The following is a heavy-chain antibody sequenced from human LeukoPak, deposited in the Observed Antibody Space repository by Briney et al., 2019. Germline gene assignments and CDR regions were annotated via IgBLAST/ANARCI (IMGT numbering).Heavy chain of an antibody. V-gene: IGHV4-59*08. CDR1: GGSISSYY. CDR3: ARRHGAGNLDY. D-gene: IGHD6-19*01. CDR2: IYYSGST. Sequence: SETLSLTCTVSGGSISSYYWSWIRQPPGKGLEWIGYIYYSGSTNYNPSLKSRVTISVDTSKNQFSLKLSSVTAADTAVYYCARRHGAGNLDYWGQGTLVTVSS. J-gene: IGHJ4*02.